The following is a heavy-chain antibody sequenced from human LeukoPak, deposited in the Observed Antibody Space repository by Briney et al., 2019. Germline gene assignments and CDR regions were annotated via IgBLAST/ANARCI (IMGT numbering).Heavy chain of an antibody. CDR3: AREGQGSTTNLHWFDP. CDR2: IYYSGST. V-gene: IGHV4-59*01. Sequence: RPSETLSLTCSVSGGSISRYYWSWIRQPPGKGLEWIGYIYYSGSTNYNPSLKSRVTISVDTSKNQFSLKLSSVTAADTAVYYCAREGQGSTTNLHWFDPWGQGTLVTVSS. J-gene: IGHJ5*02. CDR1: GGSISRYY. D-gene: IGHD1-1*01.